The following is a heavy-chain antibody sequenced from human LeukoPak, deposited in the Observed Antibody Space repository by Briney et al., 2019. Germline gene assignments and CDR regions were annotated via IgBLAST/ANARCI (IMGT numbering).Heavy chain of an antibody. CDR1: GGSISSYY. Sequence: KPSETLSLTCTVSGGSISSYYWSWVRQPPGKGLEWIGYIHYIGSTNYNPSLKNRVTISVDTSKNQLSLKLTSVTAADTAVYYCARVLLVSSGTFYFDYWGQGTLVTVSS. V-gene: IGHV4-59*01. CDR3: ARVLLVSSGTFYFDY. CDR2: IHYIGST. J-gene: IGHJ4*02. D-gene: IGHD6-25*01.